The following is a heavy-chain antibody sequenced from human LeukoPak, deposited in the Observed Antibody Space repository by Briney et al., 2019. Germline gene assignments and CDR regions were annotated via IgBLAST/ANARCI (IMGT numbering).Heavy chain of an antibody. CDR2: IYTSGST. V-gene: IGHV4-4*07. Sequence: PSETLSLTCTVSGGSISSYYWGWIRQPAGKGLEWIGRIYTSGSTNYNPSLKSRVTMSVDTSKNQFSLKLSSVTAADTAVYYCARWSYAEQRIGFDPWGQGTLVTVSS. CDR1: GGSISSYY. J-gene: IGHJ5*02. D-gene: IGHD3-10*01. CDR3: ARWSYAEQRIGFDP.